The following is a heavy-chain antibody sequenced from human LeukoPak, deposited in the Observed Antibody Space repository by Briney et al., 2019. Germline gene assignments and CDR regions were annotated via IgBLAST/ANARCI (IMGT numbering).Heavy chain of an antibody. Sequence: PGGSLRLSCAASGFTFSHYWVSWVRHAPGKGLEWVASINQDGSEESYVDSVEGRFTISRDNHEKSAYLNVNSLRAEDTAVYYCARDIYGGHDYWGQGTLLTVSS. V-gene: IGHV3-7*04. D-gene: IGHD4/OR15-4a*01. J-gene: IGHJ4*02. CDR1: GFTFSHYW. CDR2: INQDGSEE. CDR3: ARDIYGGHDY.